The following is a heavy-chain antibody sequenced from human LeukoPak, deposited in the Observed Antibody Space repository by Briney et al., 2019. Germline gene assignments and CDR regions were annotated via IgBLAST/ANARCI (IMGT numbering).Heavy chain of an antibody. J-gene: IGHJ3*02. Sequence: GESLKISCKGSGYNYPNYWIAWVRQMSGKGLEWMGIIYPGDSDTRYSPSFQGQVTISADKSISTAYLQWRSLKASDTAMYYCARVGYSGTYFGAFDIWGQGTMVTVSS. CDR2: IYPGDSDT. CDR1: GYNYPNYW. CDR3: ARVGYSGTYFGAFDI. V-gene: IGHV5-51*01. D-gene: IGHD1-26*01.